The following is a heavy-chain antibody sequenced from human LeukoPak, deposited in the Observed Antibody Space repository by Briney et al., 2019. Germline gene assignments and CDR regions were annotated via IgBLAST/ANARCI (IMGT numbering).Heavy chain of an antibody. J-gene: IGHJ3*02. CDR3: ARDYSTYCSSTSCQTAHDI. CDR1: GYTFTGYY. CDR2: INPNSGGT. D-gene: IGHD2-2*01. V-gene: IGHV1-2*02. Sequence: ASVKVSCKASGYTFTGYYMHWVRQAPGRGLEWMGWINPNSGGTNYAQKFQGRVTMTRDTSISTAYMELSRLRSDDTAVYYCARDYSTYCSSTSCQTAHDIWGQGTMVTVSS.